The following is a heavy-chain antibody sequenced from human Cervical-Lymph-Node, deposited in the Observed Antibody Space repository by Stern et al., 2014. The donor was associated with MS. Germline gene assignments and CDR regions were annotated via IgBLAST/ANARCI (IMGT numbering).Heavy chain of an antibody. D-gene: IGHD5-12*01. J-gene: IGHJ4*02. V-gene: IGHV1-69*01. Sequence: VQLVESGAEVKKPGSSVKVSCRASGGTFGSFAVNCGRQAPGQGLEWMGGSIPMLDTANYAQRIQGRVTITADESTTTAYMELNSLTSDDTAVYFCTREAIGHSGTFDFWGQGTLVTVSS. CDR2: SIPMLDTA. CDR1: GGTFGSFA. CDR3: TREAIGHSGTFDF.